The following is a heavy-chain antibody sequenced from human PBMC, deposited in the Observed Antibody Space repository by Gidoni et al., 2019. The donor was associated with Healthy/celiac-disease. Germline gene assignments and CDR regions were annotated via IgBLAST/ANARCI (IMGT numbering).Heavy chain of an antibody. V-gene: IGHV3-30*03. Sequence: TFSSYGMHWVRQAPGKGLEWVAVISYDGSNKYYADSVKGRFTISRDNSKNTLYLQMNSLRAEDTAVYYCATLTGDSVHWGQGTLVTVSS. CDR3: ATLTGDSVH. J-gene: IGHJ4*02. D-gene: IGHD7-27*01. CDR1: TFSSYG. CDR2: ISYDGSNK.